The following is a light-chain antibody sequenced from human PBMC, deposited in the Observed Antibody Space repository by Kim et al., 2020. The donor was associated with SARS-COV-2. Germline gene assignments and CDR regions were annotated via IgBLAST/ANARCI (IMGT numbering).Light chain of an antibody. Sequence: PGGTVTLTCASSTEAVTSGYYPNCFQQNTGHTPRALIYDTSNNHTWTPARFSGSLLGGKAALTLSGVRLEDVAEFYCLLYYGGAHVFGTGTKVTVL. CDR1: TEAVTSGYY. CDR2: DTS. J-gene: IGLJ1*01. V-gene: IGLV7-43*01. CDR3: LLYYGGAHV.